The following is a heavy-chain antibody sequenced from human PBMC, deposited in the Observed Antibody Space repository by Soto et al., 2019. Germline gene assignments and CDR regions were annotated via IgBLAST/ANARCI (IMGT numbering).Heavy chain of an antibody. D-gene: IGHD1-7*01. J-gene: IGHJ4*02. CDR2: INHSGGT. CDR3: ARGWNYAGGLLY. Sequence: SETLSLTCAVYGGSFSGYYWSWIRQPPGKGLEWIGEINHSGGTNYNPSLKSRVTISVDTSKNQFSLKLSSVTAADTAVYYCARGWNYAGGLLYWGQGTLVTVSS. CDR1: GGSFSGYY. V-gene: IGHV4-34*01.